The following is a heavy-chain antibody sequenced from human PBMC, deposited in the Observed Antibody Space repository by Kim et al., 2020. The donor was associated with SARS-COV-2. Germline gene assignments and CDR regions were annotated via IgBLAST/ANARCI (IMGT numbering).Heavy chain of an antibody. D-gene: IGHD3-9*01. J-gene: IGHJ3*02. V-gene: IGHV4-34*01. CDR2: INHSGST. CDR1: GGSFSGYY. CDR3: ARGPWSSFDWLFTNHDDAFDI. Sequence: SETLSLTCAVYGGSFSGYYWSWIRQPPGKGLEWIGEINHSGSTNYNPSLKSRVTISVDTSKNQFSLKLSSVTAADTAVYYCARGPWSSFDWLFTNHDDAFDIWGQGTMLTVSS.